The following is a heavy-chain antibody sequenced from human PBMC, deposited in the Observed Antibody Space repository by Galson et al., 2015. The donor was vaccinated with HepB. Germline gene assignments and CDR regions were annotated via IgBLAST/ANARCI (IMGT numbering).Heavy chain of an antibody. Sequence: SLRLSCATSGFTFSSYNMNWVRQAPGKGLEWVSCISGDSTYMYYADSVKGRFTISRDNAKNSLGLQMTSLRADDTAVYYCARDPPLGTPFDFWGQGTLVTVSS. D-gene: IGHD7-27*01. CDR3: ARDPPLGTPFDF. J-gene: IGHJ4*02. CDR1: GFTFSSYN. CDR2: ISGDSTYM. V-gene: IGHV3-21*01.